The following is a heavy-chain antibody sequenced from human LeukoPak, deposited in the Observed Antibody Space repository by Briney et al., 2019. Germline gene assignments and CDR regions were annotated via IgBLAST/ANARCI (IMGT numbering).Heavy chain of an antibody. D-gene: IGHD2-15*01. Sequence: GGSLRLSCAASGFTFSTYGMQWVRQAPGKGLEWVAVISDDGMNKFYPDSVKGRFTISRDNSKNTLFLQMNSLRAEDTAVYYCSKDELRGPDSGGDPWGEGTLLIVPS. CDR1: GFTFSTYG. V-gene: IGHV3-30*18. CDR3: SKDELRGPDSGGDP. J-gene: IGHJ5*02. CDR2: ISDDGMNK.